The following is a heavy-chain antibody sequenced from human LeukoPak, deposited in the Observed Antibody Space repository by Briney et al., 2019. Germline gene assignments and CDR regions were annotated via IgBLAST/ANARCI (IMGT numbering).Heavy chain of an antibody. CDR2: INWNGGST. CDR3: ARDPYSGSYSDYYYYYMDV. J-gene: IGHJ6*03. CDR1: GFTFDDYG. D-gene: IGHD1-26*01. V-gene: IGHV3-20*04. Sequence: GGSLRLSCAASGFTFDDYGMSWVRQAPGKGLEWVSGINWNGGSTGYADSVKGRFTISRDNVKNSLYLQMNSLRAEDTALYYCARDPYSGSYSDYYYYYMDVWGKGTTVTVSS.